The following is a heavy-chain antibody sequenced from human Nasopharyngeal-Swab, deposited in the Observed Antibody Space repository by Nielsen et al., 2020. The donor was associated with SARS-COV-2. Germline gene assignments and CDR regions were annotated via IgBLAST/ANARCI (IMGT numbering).Heavy chain of an antibody. D-gene: IGHD2-2*01. J-gene: IGHJ6*02. CDR2: INPGSGGT. CDR3: ARRGRCSGSSCDLDV. Sequence: ASAKVSCRASGYTFNNYYIHWVRQDPGQGLEWMGMINPGSGGTTYAQKLQGRVTMTRDTSTSTVFMDLSSLRSEDTAVYYCARRGRCSGSSCDLDVWVQGTTVTVSS. V-gene: IGHV1-46*02. CDR1: GYTFNNYY.